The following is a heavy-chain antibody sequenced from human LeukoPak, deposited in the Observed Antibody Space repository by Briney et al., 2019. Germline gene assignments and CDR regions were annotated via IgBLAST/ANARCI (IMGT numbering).Heavy chain of an antibody. CDR2: ISAYNGNT. Sequence: GASVKVSCKASGYTFTSYGISWVRQAPGQGLEWMGWISAYNGNTNYAQKLQGRVTMTTDTSTSTAYMELRSLRSADTAVYYCARDYYDILTGYEVPPHDYWGQGTLVTVSS. CDR1: GYTFTSYG. CDR3: ARDYYDILTGYEVPPHDY. D-gene: IGHD3-9*01. V-gene: IGHV1-18*01. J-gene: IGHJ4*02.